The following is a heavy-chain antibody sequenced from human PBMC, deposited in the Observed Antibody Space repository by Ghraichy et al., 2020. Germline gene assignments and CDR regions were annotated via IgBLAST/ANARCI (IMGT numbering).Heavy chain of an antibody. D-gene: IGHD6-19*01. J-gene: IGHJ6*02. V-gene: IGHV3-48*02. Sequence: GGSLRLSCAASGFTFSSYSMNWVRKAPGKGLEWVSYISSSSSTIYYADSVKGRFTISRDNAKNSLYLQMNSLRDEDTAVYYCARDLSGSGWYSYYYYYGMDVWGQGTTVTVSS. CDR2: ISSSSSTI. CDR1: GFTFSSYS. CDR3: ARDLSGSGWYSYYYYYGMDV.